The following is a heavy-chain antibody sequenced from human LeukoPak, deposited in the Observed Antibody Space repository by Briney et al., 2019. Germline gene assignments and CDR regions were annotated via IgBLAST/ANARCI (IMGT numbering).Heavy chain of an antibody. CDR3: ARVSQATIDPYYFDY. CDR2: IKQDGSEK. J-gene: IGHJ4*02. CDR1: GFTFSSYW. Sequence: GGSLRLSCAASGFTFSSYWMSWVRQAPGKGLEWVANIKQDGSEKYYVDSVKGRFTISRDNAKNSLYLQMNSLRAEDTAVYYCARVSQATIDPYYFDYWGQGTLVTVSS. V-gene: IGHV3-7*01. D-gene: IGHD5-24*01.